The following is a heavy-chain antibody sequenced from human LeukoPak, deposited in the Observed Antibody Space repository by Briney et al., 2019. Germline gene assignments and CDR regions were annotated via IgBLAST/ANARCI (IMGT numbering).Heavy chain of an antibody. Sequence: GGSLTLSCAASGFSVSSNYMSWVRQAPGKGLEWVSVIYTGGSTYYADSVKGRFTISRDNSKNTLYLQMNSVRAEDTAVYYCARGSPAATTYWGQGTLVTVSS. CDR1: GFSVSSNY. V-gene: IGHV3-66*02. CDR3: ARGSPAATTY. J-gene: IGHJ4*02. CDR2: IYTGGST. D-gene: IGHD1-14*01.